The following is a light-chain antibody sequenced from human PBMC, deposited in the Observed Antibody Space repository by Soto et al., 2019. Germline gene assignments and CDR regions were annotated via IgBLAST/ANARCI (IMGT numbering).Light chain of an antibody. V-gene: IGLV2-14*01. J-gene: IGLJ2*01. CDR2: DVS. Sequence: QSVLTQPASVSGSPGQSITISCTGTSSDVGGYNYVSWYQQHPGKAPKLMIYDVSNRPSGVSNRFSGSMSGNTASLTISGLQAEDEADYYCSSYTSSIVVFGGGTQLTVL. CDR3: SSYTSSIVV. CDR1: SSDVGGYNY.